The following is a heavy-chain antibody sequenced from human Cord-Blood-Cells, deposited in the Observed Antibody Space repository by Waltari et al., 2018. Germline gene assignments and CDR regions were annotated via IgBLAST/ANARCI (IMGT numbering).Heavy chain of an antibody. J-gene: IGHJ4*02. V-gene: IGHV3-49*05. Sequence: EVQLVESGGGLVKPGRSLRLSCTASGFTFGDYAMSWFRQAPGKGLEWGGCIRSKAYGGTTEYAASVKGRFTISRDDSKSIAYLQMNSLKTEDTAVYYCTRENESAGYSSSWWGQGTLVTVSS. CDR2: IRSKAYGGTT. CDR3: TRENESAGYSSSW. D-gene: IGHD6-13*01. CDR1: GFTFGDYA.